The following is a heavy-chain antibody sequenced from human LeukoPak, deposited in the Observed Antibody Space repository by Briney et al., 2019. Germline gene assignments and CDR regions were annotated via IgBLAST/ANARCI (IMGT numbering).Heavy chain of an antibody. V-gene: IGHV4-59*08. Sequence: SETLSLTCTVSGRSISSYYWSWIRQPPGKGLEWIGYIYYSGTTNYNPSLKSRVTILVDTSKNQFSLNLSSVTAADTAVYYCARRGIAAAGYDYWGQGTLVTVSS. CDR3: ARRGIAAAGYDY. CDR2: IYYSGTT. J-gene: IGHJ4*02. D-gene: IGHD6-13*01. CDR1: GRSISSYY.